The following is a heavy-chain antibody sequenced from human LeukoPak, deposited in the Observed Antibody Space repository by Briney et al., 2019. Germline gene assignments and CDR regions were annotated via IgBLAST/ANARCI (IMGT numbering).Heavy chain of an antibody. V-gene: IGHV3-11*05. J-gene: IGHJ4*02. D-gene: IGHD6-13*01. CDR2: ISSGSSYT. CDR3: AKDMRYSSSWYPFDY. CDR1: GFTFSDYY. Sequence: GGSLRLSCAASGFTFSDYYMSWVRQAPGKGLEWVSYISSGSSYTHYADSVKGRFTISRDNAKNSLYLQMNSLRADDTAVYYCAKDMRYSSSWYPFDYWGQGTLVTVSS.